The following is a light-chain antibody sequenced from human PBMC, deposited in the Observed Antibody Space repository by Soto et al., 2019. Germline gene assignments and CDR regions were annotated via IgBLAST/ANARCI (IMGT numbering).Light chain of an antibody. CDR3: QQYSSSPET. CDR2: GAS. CDR1: QSLRSSY. V-gene: IGKV3-20*01. J-gene: IGKJ1*01. Sequence: PGERATLSCWASQSLRSSYLAWYQRKPGQAPWLLMFGASRRATGIPDRFNGSGSGTDFTPTISRLEPEDFAVYFCQQYSSSPETFGQGTKVDIK.